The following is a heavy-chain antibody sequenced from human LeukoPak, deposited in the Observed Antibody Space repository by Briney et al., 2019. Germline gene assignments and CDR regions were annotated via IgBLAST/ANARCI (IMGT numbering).Heavy chain of an antibody. CDR3: AREYYYDSSGYYYYYYGMDV. J-gene: IGHJ6*02. D-gene: IGHD3-22*01. CDR2: ISAYNGNT. Sequence: ASVKVSCKASGYTFTSYGISWVRQAPGQGLEWMGWISAYNGNTDYAQKLQGRVTMTTDTSTSTAYMELRSLRSDDTAVYYCAREYYYDSSGYYYYYYGMDVWGQGTTVTVSS. V-gene: IGHV1-18*01. CDR1: GYTFTSYG.